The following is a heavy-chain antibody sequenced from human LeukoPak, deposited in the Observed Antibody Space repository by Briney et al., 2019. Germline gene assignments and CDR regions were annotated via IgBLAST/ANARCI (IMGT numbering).Heavy chain of an antibody. J-gene: IGHJ4*02. CDR3: AKDPRYDILTGYDLNYFDY. Sequence: GGSLRLSCAASGFTFSSYAMSWVRQAPGKGLEWVSAISGSGGSTYYADSVKDRFTISRDNSKNTLYLQMNSLRAEDTAVYYCAKDPRYDILTGYDLNYFDYWGQGTLVTVSS. V-gene: IGHV3-23*01. CDR1: GFTFSSYA. CDR2: ISGSGGST. D-gene: IGHD3-9*01.